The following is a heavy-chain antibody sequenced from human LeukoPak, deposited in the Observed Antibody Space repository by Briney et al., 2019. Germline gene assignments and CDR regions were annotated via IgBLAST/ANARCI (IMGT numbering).Heavy chain of an antibody. V-gene: IGHV1-46*01. Sequence: ASVKVSCKASGYTFTSYYMHWVRQAPGQGLEWMGIINPSGGSTSYAQKFQGRVTMTRDTSTSTVYMELSSLRSEDTAVYYCERDSDYGGNGGNYYFDYWGQGTLVTVSS. CDR2: INPSGGST. CDR3: ERDSDYGGNGGNYYFDY. D-gene: IGHD4-23*01. J-gene: IGHJ4*02. CDR1: GYTFTSYY.